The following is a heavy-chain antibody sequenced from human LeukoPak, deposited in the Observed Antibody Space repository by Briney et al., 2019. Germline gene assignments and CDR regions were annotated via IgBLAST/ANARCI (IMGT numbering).Heavy chain of an antibody. CDR1: GFTFSNAW. Sequence: PGGSLSLSCAASGFTFSNAWMSWVRQAPGKGLEWVGRIKSKTDGGTTDYAAPVKGRFTISRDDSKNTLYLQMNSLKTEDTAVYYCTTRKRWLQLDYWGQGTLVTVSS. CDR3: TTRKRWLQLDY. V-gene: IGHV3-15*01. D-gene: IGHD5-24*01. J-gene: IGHJ4*02. CDR2: IKSKTDGGTT.